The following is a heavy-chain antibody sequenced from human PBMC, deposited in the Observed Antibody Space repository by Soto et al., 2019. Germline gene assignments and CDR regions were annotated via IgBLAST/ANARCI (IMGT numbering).Heavy chain of an antibody. CDR2: ISSSGSTI. Sequence: GGSLRLSCAASGFTFSSYEMDWVRQAPGKGLEWVSYISSSGSTIYYADSVKGRFTISRDNAKNSLYLQMNSLRAEDTAVYYCVKELEQQLVPYYYYYYGMDVWGQGTTVTVSS. CDR1: GFTFSSYE. J-gene: IGHJ6*02. V-gene: IGHV3-48*03. CDR3: VKELEQQLVPYYYYYYGMDV. D-gene: IGHD6-13*01.